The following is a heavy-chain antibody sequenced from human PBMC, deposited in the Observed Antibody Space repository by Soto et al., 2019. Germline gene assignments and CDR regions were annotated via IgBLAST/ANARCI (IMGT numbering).Heavy chain of an antibody. CDR2: IYYSGST. V-gene: IGHV4-59*12. D-gene: IGHD3-10*01. CDR1: GGSISSDY. CDR3: ARVYMVRGTIIRYFDY. J-gene: IGHJ4*02. Sequence: SETLSLTCTVSGGSISSDYWIWIRQPPGKGLEWIGSIYYSGSTNYNPSLKSRVTISVDKSKNQFSLKLSSVTAADTAVYYCARVYMVRGTIIRYFDYWGQGTLVTVSS.